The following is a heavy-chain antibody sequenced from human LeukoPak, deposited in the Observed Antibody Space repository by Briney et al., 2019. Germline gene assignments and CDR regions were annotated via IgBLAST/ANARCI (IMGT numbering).Heavy chain of an antibody. CDR1: GFTFSSYG. J-gene: IGHJ4*02. Sequence: GGSLRLSCAASGFTFSSYGMHWVRQAPGKGLEWVAVIRYDGSNKYYADSVKGRFTISRDNSKNTLYLQMNSLRAEDTAVYYCARDADYGGNSYFDYWGQGTLVTVSS. D-gene: IGHD4-23*01. V-gene: IGHV3-33*01. CDR2: IRYDGSNK. CDR3: ARDADYGGNSYFDY.